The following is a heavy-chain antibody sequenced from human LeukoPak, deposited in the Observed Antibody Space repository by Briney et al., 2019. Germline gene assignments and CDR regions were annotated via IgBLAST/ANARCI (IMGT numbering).Heavy chain of an antibody. CDR1: GFTFSSYG. D-gene: IGHD3-10*01. CDR2: IRYDGSNK. Sequence: GGSLRLSCAASGFTFSSYGMHWVRQAPGKGLEWVAFIRYDGSNKYYADSVKGRFTISRDNSKNTLYLQMNSLRAEDTAVYYCAKDATGRHITRNYMNVWGKGSTVTISS. V-gene: IGHV3-30*02. J-gene: IGHJ6*03. CDR3: AKDATGRHITRNYMNV.